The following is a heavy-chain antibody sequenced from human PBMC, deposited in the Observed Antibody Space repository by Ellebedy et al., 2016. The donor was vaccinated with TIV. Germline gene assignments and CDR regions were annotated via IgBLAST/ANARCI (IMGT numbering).Heavy chain of an antibody. J-gene: IGHJ5*02. CDR3: ARGGSSRRFVGNSFDP. Sequence: MPSETLSLTCAVYGGSFSGSFWSWIRQPPGKGLAWIGEINHSGSTDYNPSLKSRVTISVDTSKNQFSLKVTSVTAADTAVYYCARGGSSRRFVGNSFDPWGQGTLVTVSS. CDR1: GGSFSGSF. CDR2: INHSGST. V-gene: IGHV4-34*01. D-gene: IGHD3-16*01.